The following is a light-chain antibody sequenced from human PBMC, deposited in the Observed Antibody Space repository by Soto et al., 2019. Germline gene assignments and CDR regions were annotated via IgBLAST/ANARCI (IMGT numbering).Light chain of an antibody. V-gene: IGKV3-15*01. CDR2: ATS. J-gene: IGKJ4*01. CDR3: QHYNNWPLT. CDR1: QSVSSSY. Sequence: EIVLTQSPGTLSLSPGERATLSCRASQSVSSSYLAWYQQKPGQTPRLLIYATSTRATGIPARFSGSGSGTEFTLTISSLQSEDFAVYYCQHYNNWPLTFGGGTKVDI.